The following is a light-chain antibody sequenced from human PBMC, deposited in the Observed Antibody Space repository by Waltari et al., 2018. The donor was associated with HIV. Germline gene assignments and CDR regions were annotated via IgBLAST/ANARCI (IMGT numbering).Light chain of an antibody. CDR3: QQYDSYPFT. CDR1: QSINVW. Sequence: DIQMTQSPSTLSASLRDRVTITCRASQSINVWLAWYQQKPGKAPKLLRYGVSNLETGVPSRFSGSGSGTEFTLTIGSLQPDDFATYYCQQYDSYPFTFGPGTKVDIK. J-gene: IGKJ3*01. V-gene: IGKV1-5*03. CDR2: GVS.